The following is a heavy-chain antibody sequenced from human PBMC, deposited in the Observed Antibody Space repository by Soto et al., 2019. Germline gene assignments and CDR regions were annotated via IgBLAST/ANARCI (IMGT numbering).Heavy chain of an antibody. CDR1: GFTFSSRW. CDR2: IHEDKNAK. J-gene: IGHJ4*02. Sequence: EVRLVESGGGLVQPGGSLRLSCEASGFTFSSRWMTWVRQGPGKGLEWVANIHEDKNAKDYVDSVKGRFTISRDNAKNSLYLEMNSLRDEDTAVYYWATHVGPAAAGLVRDFWGQGALVIVSS. V-gene: IGHV3-7*02. D-gene: IGHD6-25*01. CDR3: ATHVGPAAAGLVRDF.